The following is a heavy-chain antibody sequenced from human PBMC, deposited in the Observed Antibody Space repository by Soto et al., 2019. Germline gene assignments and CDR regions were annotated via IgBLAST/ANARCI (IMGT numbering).Heavy chain of an antibody. D-gene: IGHD6-19*01. CDR3: ARGFSSGWPFGY. CDR1: GYTFTSYG. J-gene: IGHJ4*02. V-gene: IGHV1-18*01. Sequence: GASVKVSCKASGYTFTSYGISWVRQAPGQGLEWMGWISAYNGNTTYAQKFQDRVTMTRDTSTSTVYMELSSLRSEDTAVYYCARGFSSGWPFGYWGQGTPVTVSS. CDR2: ISAYNGNT.